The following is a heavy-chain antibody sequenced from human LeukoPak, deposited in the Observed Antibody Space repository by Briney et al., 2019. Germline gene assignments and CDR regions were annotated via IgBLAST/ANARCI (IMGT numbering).Heavy chain of an antibody. J-gene: IGHJ4*02. D-gene: IGHD6-19*01. CDR3: ARARYSSGWYPFDY. CDR2: ISPNSGGT. Sequence: GASVKVSCKASGGTFSSYAISWVRQAPGQGLEWMGWISPNSGGTNYAQKFQGRVTMTRDTSISIAYMELSRLTSDDTAVYYCARARYSSGWYPFDYWGQGTLVTVSS. CDR1: GGTFSSYA. V-gene: IGHV1-2*02.